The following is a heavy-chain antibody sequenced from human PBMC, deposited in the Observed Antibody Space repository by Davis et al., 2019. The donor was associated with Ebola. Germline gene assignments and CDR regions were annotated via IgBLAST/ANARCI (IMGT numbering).Heavy chain of an antibody. CDR2: IYTGDSDT. D-gene: IGHD1-20*01. J-gene: IGHJ3*02. V-gene: IGHV5-51*01. CDR3: ATLRRTITGMDDGFDI. Sequence: GESLKISCHDSGNSFSSHWIAWVRQKPGKGLEWMGIIYTGDSDTRYSPSFRGQVTISADKSIKTAFLQWSSLKASDTAMYYCATLRRTITGMDDGFDIWGRGTMVTVSS. CDR1: GNSFSSHW.